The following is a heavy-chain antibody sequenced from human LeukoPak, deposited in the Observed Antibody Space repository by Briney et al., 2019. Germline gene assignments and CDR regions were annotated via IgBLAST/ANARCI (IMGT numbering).Heavy chain of an antibody. Sequence: PSETLSLTCAVYGGSFSGYYWSWIRQPPGKGLEWIGEINHSGSTNYNPSLKSRVTISVDTPKNQFSLKLSSVTAADTAVYYCARSDVVVPAANWFDPWGQGTLVTVSS. V-gene: IGHV4-34*01. CDR1: GGSFSGYY. CDR2: INHSGST. J-gene: IGHJ5*02. CDR3: ARSDVVVPAANWFDP. D-gene: IGHD2-2*01.